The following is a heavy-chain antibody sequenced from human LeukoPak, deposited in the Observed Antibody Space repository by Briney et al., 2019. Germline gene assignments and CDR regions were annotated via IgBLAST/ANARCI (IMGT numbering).Heavy chain of an antibody. Sequence: PGGSLRLSCAASGFTFTYYAMSWVRQAPGKELEWVSDLSGSGGSTYYADSVKGRFTISRDNSKNTLYLQMNSLRAEDTAVYYCAKYSGSYYLHSAIDIWGQGTMVTVSS. D-gene: IGHD3-10*01. CDR1: GFTFTYYA. J-gene: IGHJ3*02. CDR2: LSGSGGST. V-gene: IGHV3-23*01. CDR3: AKYSGSYYLHSAIDI.